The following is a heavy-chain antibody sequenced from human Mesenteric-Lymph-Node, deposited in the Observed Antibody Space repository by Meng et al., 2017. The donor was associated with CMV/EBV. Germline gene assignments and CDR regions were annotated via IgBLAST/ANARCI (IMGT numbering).Heavy chain of an antibody. V-gene: IGHV4-61*08. CDR3: AKSRSSTPGIVDD. Sequence: LKLQGWGQGMGKPSWTLSLTCIVSGVSVTSVAYHWSWVRQSPGKGLEWIGYIYGTGITIYNPSLKSRVTILLETSKNQFSLKLNSVTTADTAVYYCAKSRSSTPGIVDDWGQGTLVTVSS. D-gene: IGHD2/OR15-2a*01. CDR1: GVSVTSVAYH. J-gene: IGHJ4*02. CDR2: IYGTGIT.